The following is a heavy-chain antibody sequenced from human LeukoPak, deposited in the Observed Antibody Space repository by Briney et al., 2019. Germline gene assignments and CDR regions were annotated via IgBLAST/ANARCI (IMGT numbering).Heavy chain of an antibody. CDR1: GGSISSGSYY. Sequence: SETLSLTCTVSGGSISSGSYYWSWIRQPAGKGLEWIGRIYTSGSTNYNPSLKSRVTISVDTSKNQFSLKLSSVTAADTAVYYCARGDYYDSGGYYHPNYFDYWGQGTLVTVSS. CDR3: ARGDYYDSGGYYHPNYFDY. J-gene: IGHJ4*02. CDR2: IYTSGST. V-gene: IGHV4-61*02. D-gene: IGHD3-22*01.